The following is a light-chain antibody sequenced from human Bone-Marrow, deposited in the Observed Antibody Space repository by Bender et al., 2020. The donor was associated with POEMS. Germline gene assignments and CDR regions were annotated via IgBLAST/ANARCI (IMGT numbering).Light chain of an antibody. CDR1: NSDIGASDF. CDR2: DVF. V-gene: IGLV2-14*01. CDR3: SSYTRTTTLLL. J-gene: IGLJ3*02. Sequence: QSALTQPASVSGSPGQSTTISCTGTNSDIGASDFVSWYQQYPGKAPEVIIYDVFDRPSGVSNRFSGSKSGNTASLTISGLQAADEAIYTCSSYTRTTTLLLFGGGTKLTVL.